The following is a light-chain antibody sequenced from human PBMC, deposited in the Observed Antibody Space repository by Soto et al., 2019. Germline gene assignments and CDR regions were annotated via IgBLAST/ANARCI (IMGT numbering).Light chain of an antibody. V-gene: IGKV1-5*03. CDR1: QTISSW. CDR3: QHYNSYSEA. CDR2: KAS. Sequence: DIQMTQSPSTLSGSVGDRVTITCRASQTISSWLAWYQQKPGKAPKLLIYKASTLKSGVPSRFSGSGSGTEFTLTISSLQPDDFATYCCQHYNSYSEAFGQGTRWIS. J-gene: IGKJ1*01.